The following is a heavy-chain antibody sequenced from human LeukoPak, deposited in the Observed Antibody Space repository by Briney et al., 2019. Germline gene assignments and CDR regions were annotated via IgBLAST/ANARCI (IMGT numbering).Heavy chain of an antibody. CDR3: ARDPPFIIGTTFFDY. CDR1: GFTFSSYE. J-gene: IGHJ4*02. Sequence: TGGSLRLSCAASGFTFSSYEMNWVRQAPGKGLEWISYISSRGTTIYYADSVKGRFTISRDNAKNSLYLQMNSLRAEDTAVYYCARDPPFIIGTTFFDYWGQGTLVTVSS. V-gene: IGHV3-48*03. CDR2: ISSRGTTI. D-gene: IGHD1-20*01.